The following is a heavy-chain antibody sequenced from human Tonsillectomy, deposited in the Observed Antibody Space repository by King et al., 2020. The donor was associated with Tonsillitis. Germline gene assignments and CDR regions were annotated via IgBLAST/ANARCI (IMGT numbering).Heavy chain of an antibody. CDR1: GGSFSAYA. V-gene: IGHV1-69*01. CDR3: ATRREPGGAIEI. Sequence: QLVQSGAEVRKPGSSVRVSCQASGGSFSAYATSWVRQAPDMGLEWMGGIIPMYGAIYGQKFEDRITITADEYTNTAYLEMKSLSSGDTAVYYCATRREPGGAIEIWGQGTLLTVSS. J-gene: IGHJ4*02. D-gene: IGHD1-14*01. CDR2: IIPMYGA.